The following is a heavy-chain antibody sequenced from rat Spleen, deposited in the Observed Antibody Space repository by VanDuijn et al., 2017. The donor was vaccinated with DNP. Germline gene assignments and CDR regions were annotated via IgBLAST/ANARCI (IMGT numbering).Heavy chain of an antibody. CDR2: ISYDGGST. CDR1: GFTFSDYY. D-gene: IGHD5-1*01. CDR3: ARLGGD. Sequence: EVLLVESDGGLVQPGRSLKLSCAVSGFTFSDYYMAWVRQAPAKGLEWVATISYDGGSTYYSDSVKGRFTISRDNAKSTLYLQMNSLRSEDTATYYCARLGGDWGQGVMVTVSS. J-gene: IGHJ2*01. V-gene: IGHV5-22*01.